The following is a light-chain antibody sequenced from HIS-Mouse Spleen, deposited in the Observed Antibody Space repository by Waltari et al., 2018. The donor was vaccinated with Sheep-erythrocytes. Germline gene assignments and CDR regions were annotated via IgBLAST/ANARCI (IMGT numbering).Light chain of an antibody. CDR2: EGS. CDR3: CSYAGSSTPWV. J-gene: IGLJ3*02. Sequence: QSALTQPASVSASPGQSITISCTGTSSDVGSYNLVSRYQQHPGKAPKLMIYEGSKRPSGVSNRFSGSKSGNTASLTISGLQAEDEADYYCCSYAGSSTPWVFGGGTKLTVL. V-gene: IGLV2-23*01. CDR1: SSDVGSYNL.